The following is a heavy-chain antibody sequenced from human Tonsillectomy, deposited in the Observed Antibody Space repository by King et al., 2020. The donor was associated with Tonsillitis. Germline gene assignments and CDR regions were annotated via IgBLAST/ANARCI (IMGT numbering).Heavy chain of an antibody. V-gene: IGHV3-7*01. CDR1: GFSFSSYW. CDR3: ATSNTGDY. J-gene: IGHJ4*02. CDR2: IKQDGSEK. Sequence: QLVQSGGGLVQPGGSLRLSCAASGFSFSSYWMSWVRPAPGKGLEWVANIKQDGSEKYYVDSVKGRVTISRDNATNSLYLQMNSLRAEDTAVYYCATSNTGDYWGQGTLVTVSS. D-gene: IGHD4-11*01.